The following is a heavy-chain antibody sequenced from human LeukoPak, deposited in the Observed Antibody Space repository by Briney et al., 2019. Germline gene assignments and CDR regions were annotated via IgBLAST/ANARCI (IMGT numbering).Heavy chain of an antibody. V-gene: IGHV4-59*01. CDR3: AKYDFWGGYRL. D-gene: IGHD3-3*01. CDR2: IYYSGST. CDR1: GGSISSYY. J-gene: IGHJ4*02. Sequence: PSETLSLTCTVSGGSISSYYWSWIRQPPGKGLEWIGYIYYSGSTNYNPSLKSRVTISVDTSKNQFSLKLSSVTAADTAVYYCAKYDFWGGYRLWGQGTLVTVSS.